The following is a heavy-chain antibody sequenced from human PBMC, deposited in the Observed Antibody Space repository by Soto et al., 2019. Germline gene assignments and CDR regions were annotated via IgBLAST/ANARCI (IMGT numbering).Heavy chain of an antibody. J-gene: IGHJ5*02. CDR1: GGSFSGYY. Sequence: SETLSLTCAVYGGSFSGYYWSWIRQPPGKGLEWIGEINHSGSTNYNPSLKSRVTISVDTSKNQFSLKLSSVTAADTAVYYCARARDIVVVPALNWFDPWGQGTLVTVSS. V-gene: IGHV4-34*01. CDR2: INHSGST. CDR3: ARARDIVVVPALNWFDP. D-gene: IGHD2-2*01.